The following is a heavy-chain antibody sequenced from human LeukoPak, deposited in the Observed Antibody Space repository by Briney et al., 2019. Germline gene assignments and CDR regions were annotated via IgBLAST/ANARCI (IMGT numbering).Heavy chain of an antibody. CDR3: ARCNGLSYTGRCYFDY. D-gene: IGHD1-14*01. CDR1: GFTFSSYS. CDR2: ISSSSSYI. Sequence: GGSLRLSCAASGFTFSSYSMNWVRQAPGKGLEWVSSISSSSSYIYYADSVKGRFTISRDNAKNSLYLQMNSLRAEDTAVYCCARCNGLSYTGRCYFDYWGQGTLVTVSS. J-gene: IGHJ4*02. V-gene: IGHV3-21*01.